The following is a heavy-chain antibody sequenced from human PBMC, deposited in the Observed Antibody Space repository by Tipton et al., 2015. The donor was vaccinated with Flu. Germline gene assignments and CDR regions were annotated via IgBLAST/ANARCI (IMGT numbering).Heavy chain of an antibody. CDR2: ISAYNRNT. Sequence: QLVQSGAEVKKPGASVRVSCKTSGYKFTNFGISWVRQAPGQGLEWVGWISAYNRNTKYARKLQGRVSMTTDTSTSTAYMDLTSLRSDDTAVYYCARVGGLTMTGTTDGYWGQGTLVTVSS. J-gene: IGHJ4*02. D-gene: IGHD1-1*01. V-gene: IGHV1-18*01. CDR1: GYKFTNFG. CDR3: ARVGGLTMTGTTDGY.